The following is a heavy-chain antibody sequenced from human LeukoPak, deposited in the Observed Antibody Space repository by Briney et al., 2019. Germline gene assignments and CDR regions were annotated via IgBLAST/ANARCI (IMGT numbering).Heavy chain of an antibody. CDR1: GYTLTELS. V-gene: IGHV1-24*01. CDR3: TTELKFGGGPRDY. J-gene: IGHJ4*02. Sequence: ASVKVSCKVSGYTLTELSMHWVRQAPGKGLEWMGGFDPEDGETIYAQKFQGRVTMTEDTSTDTAYMELNSLKTEDTAVYYCTTELKFGGGPRDYWGQGTLVTVSS. D-gene: IGHD3-16*01. CDR2: FDPEDGET.